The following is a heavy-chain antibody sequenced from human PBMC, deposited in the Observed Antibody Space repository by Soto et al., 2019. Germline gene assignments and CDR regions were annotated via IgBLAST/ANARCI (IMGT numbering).Heavy chain of an antibody. CDR3: ARGKWAGAATPIEY. J-gene: IGHJ4*02. D-gene: IGHD2-15*01. CDR2: IYSGGST. CDR1: GFTVSSNY. V-gene: IGHV3-53*01. Sequence: EVQLVESGGGLIQPGGSLRLSCAASGFTVSSNYMSWVRQAPGKGLEWDSVIYSGGSTYYADSVKGRFTISRDNSKNTLSLQMNSLRAEDTAVYYCARGKWAGAATPIEYWGQGTLVTVSS.